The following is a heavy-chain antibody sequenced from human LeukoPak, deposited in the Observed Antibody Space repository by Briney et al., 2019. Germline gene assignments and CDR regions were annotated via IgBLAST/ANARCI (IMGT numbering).Heavy chain of an antibody. V-gene: IGHV1-18*01. Sequence: ASVKVSCKASGGTFSSYAISWVRQAPGQGLEWMGWISAYNGNTNYAQKVQGRVTMTRDTSTSTAYMELRSLRSDDTAVYYCARASGKPNLSSHWYGGLGDWGPGTLVTVSS. CDR3: ARASGKPNLSSHWYGGLGD. CDR1: GGTFSSYA. J-gene: IGHJ4*02. D-gene: IGHD6-13*01. CDR2: ISAYNGNT.